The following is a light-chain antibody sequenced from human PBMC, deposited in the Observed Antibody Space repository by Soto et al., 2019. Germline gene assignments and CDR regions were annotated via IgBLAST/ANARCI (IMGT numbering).Light chain of an antibody. J-gene: IGKJ2*01. CDR1: QSLEHSDGNTY. Sequence: IVMTQTPLSSPVTLGQAASISCRSSQSLEHSDGNTYLSWLQQRPGQPPRLLIYKISNRFSGVPDRFSGSGAXTXXXXXXXXXXXEXVGIYYCMQGTQLFTFGQGTKLEIK. CDR3: MQGTQLFT. CDR2: KIS. V-gene: IGKV2-24*01.